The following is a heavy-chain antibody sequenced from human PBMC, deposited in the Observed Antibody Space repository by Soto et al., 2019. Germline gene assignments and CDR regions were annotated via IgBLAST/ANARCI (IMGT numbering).Heavy chain of an antibody. D-gene: IGHD1-1*01. CDR3: AGYNWNDMYYYYGMDV. CDR2: ISSSSSYI. CDR1: GFTFSSYS. V-gene: IGHV3-21*01. J-gene: IGHJ6*02. Sequence: PGGSLRLSCAASGFTFSSYSMNWVRQAPGKGLEWVSSISSSSSYIYYADSVKGRFTISRDNAKNSLYLQMNSLRAEDTAVYYCAGYNWNDMYYYYGMDVWGQGTTVTVPS.